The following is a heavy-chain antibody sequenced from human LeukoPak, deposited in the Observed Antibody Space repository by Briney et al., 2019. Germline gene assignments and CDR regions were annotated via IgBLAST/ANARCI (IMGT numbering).Heavy chain of an antibody. CDR2: ISSSGSTI. J-gene: IGHJ4*02. CDR1: GFTFSDYY. V-gene: IGHV3-11*04. CDR3: ARGLEDSHFDY. D-gene: IGHD2-15*01. Sequence: GGSLRLSCATSGFTFSDYYMSWVRQAPGKGLEWVSYISSSGSTIYYADSVKGRFTISRDNAKNSLYLQMNSLRAEDTAVYYCARGLEDSHFDYWGQGTLVTVSS.